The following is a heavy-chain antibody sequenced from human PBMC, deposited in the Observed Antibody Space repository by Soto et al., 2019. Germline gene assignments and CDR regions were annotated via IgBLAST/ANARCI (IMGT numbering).Heavy chain of an antibody. CDR1: GGSFSGYY. CDR3: AIEPSGVAGDPYAY. CDR2: INHSGST. J-gene: IGHJ4*02. V-gene: IGHV4-34*01. D-gene: IGHD6-19*01. Sequence: WETPYLTCAVYGGSFSGYYWSWIRQPPGKGLEWIGEINHSGSTNYNPSLKSRVTISVDTSKNQFSLKLSSVTAADTAVYYCAIEPSGVAGDPYAYCAQGTLVTGSS.